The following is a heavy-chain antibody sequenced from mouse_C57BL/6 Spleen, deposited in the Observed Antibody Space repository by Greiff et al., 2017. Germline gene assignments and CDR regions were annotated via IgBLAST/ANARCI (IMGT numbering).Heavy chain of an antibody. D-gene: IGHD2-3*01. CDR2: IWRGGST. CDR1: GFSLTSYG. V-gene: IGHV2-5*01. CDR3: AIDGYSMDYAMDY. J-gene: IGHJ4*01. Sequence: VQLQQSGPGLVQPSQSLSITCTVSGFSLTSYGVHWVRQSPGKGLEWRGVIWRGGSTDYNAAFMYSMSITKDNSKSQVFFKMNSLQADDTAIYYFAIDGYSMDYAMDYWGQGTSVTVSS.